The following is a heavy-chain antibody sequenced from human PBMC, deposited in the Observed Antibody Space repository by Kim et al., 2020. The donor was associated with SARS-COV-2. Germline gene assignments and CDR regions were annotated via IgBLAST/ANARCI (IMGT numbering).Heavy chain of an antibody. V-gene: IGHV4-59*01. D-gene: IGHD4-4*01. Sequence: KSRVTISVDTSKNQFSLKLSSVTAADTAVYYCARDVGDYSNVYYYYGMDVWGQGTTVTVSS. J-gene: IGHJ6*02. CDR3: ARDVGDYSNVYYYYGMDV.